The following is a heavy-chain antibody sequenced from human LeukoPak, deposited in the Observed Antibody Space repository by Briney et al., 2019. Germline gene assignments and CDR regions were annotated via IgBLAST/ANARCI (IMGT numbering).Heavy chain of an antibody. V-gene: IGHV4-34*01. CDR2: INHSGST. CDR3: AKSRNDTSGYNFDY. CDR1: GGSFSGYY. J-gene: IGHJ4*02. D-gene: IGHD1-1*01. Sequence: PSETLSLTCAVYGGSFSGYYWSWIRQPPGKGLEWIGEINHSGSTNYNPSLKSRVTISVDTSKNQFSLKLSSVTAADTAVYYCAKSRNDTSGYNFDYWGQGTLLTVSS.